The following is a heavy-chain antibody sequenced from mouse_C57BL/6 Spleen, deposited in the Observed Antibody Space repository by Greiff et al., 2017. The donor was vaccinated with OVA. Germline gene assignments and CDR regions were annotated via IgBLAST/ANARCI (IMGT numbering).Heavy chain of an antibody. CDR2: IDPSDSYT. J-gene: IGHJ3*01. V-gene: IGHV1-50*01. D-gene: IGHD1-1*01. Sequence: QVQLQQPGAELVKPGASVKLSCKASGYTFTSYWMQWVKQRPGQGLKWIGEIDPSDSYTNYNQKFKGKATLTVDTSSSTAYMQLSSLTSEDSAVYYCAREDGSSCFAYWGQGTLVTVSA. CDR3: AREDGSSCFAY. CDR1: GYTFTSYW.